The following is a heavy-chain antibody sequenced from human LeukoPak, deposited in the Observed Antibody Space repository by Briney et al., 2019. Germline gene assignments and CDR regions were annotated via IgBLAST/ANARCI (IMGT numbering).Heavy chain of an antibody. CDR2: MYYSGST. Sequence: SETLSLTCTVSGGSISSGDYYWSWIRQPPGKGLEWIAYMYYSGSTYYNPSLKCRVTMSADTSKNQLSLKLSSVTAADTAVYYCARPYYYDSRIDPWGQGILVTASS. D-gene: IGHD3-22*01. V-gene: IGHV4-30-4*01. CDR1: GGSISSGDYY. J-gene: IGHJ5*02. CDR3: ARPYYYDSRIDP.